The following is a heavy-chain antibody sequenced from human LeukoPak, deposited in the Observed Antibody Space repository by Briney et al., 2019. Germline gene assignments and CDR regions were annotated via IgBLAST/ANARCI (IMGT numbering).Heavy chain of an antibody. D-gene: IGHD6-19*01. V-gene: IGHV3-64*01. CDR1: GFTFSSYA. CDR2: ISSNGGST. J-gene: IGHJ6*03. Sequence: GGSLRLSCAASGFTFSSYAMHWVRQAPGKGLEYVSAISSNGGSTYYANSVKGRFTISRDNSKNTLYLQMGSLRAEDMAVYYCARVGTHSGWYGGPVPYYYYYMDVWGKGTTVTVSS. CDR3: ARVGTHSGWYGGPVPYYYYYMDV.